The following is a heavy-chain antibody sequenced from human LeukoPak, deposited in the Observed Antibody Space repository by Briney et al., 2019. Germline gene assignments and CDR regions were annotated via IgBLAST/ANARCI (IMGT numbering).Heavy chain of an antibody. V-gene: IGHV1-69*06. J-gene: IGHJ6*04. CDR1: GGSFRRYA. Sequence: RASVKASCKASGGSFRRYAFAWVRQAPGQGLEWMGGIMPVLDTGSYAQGFQGRVTITADRSTSTAYMELRSLRPEDTALYYCAARDNGNDLLSYHAMDVWGNGTTVTVSS. CDR3: AARDNGNDLLSYHAMDV. CDR2: IMPVLDTG. D-gene: IGHD1-1*01.